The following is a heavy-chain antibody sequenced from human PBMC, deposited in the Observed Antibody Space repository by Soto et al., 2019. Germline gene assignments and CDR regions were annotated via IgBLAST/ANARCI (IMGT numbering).Heavy chain of an antibody. D-gene: IGHD3-22*01. CDR3: ARDCVRGISTYYYDSSGYPGVDY. CDR1: GFTFSSYS. CDR2: ISSSICYI. J-gene: IGHJ4*02. V-gene: IGHV3-21*01. Sequence: PGGSLRLSCAASGFTFSSYSMNWVRQAPGKGLEWVSSISSSICYIYYADSVKGRFTISRDNAKNSLYLQINSLRAEDTAVYYCARDCVRGISTYYYDSSGYPGVDYWGQGTLVTVSS.